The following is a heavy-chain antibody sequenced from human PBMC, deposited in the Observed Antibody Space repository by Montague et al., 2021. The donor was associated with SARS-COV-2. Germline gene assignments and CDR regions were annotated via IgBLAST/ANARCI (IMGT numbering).Heavy chain of an antibody. J-gene: IGHJ6*02. V-gene: IGHV3-66*02. CDR1: GFSVSSKY. CDR2: IYTGGAT. CDR3: ARGTQYGWSGDYFHYHGMDV. Sequence: SLRLSCATSGFSVSSKYMSWVRQAPGKGLEWVSLIYTGGATWYSDSVTGRFSISRDNSMNAVYLQMNSLRSEDTAVYYCARGTQYGWSGDYFHYHGMDVWGQGTTVTVSS. D-gene: IGHD2-8*02.